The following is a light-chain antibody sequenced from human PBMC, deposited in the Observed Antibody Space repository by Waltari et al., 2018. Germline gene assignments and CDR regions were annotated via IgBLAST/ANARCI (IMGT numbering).Light chain of an antibody. CDR2: RDS. V-gene: IGLV3-27*01. Sequence: SYELTQPSSVSVSPGQTAKIPCSGDILTAKDARWFQQKPGQAPVMLIYRDSERPSGVPERFSGSSSGPTVTLTISGAQDEDEADYYCYSASDDNLIFGGGTKLTVL. J-gene: IGLJ2*01. CDR3: YSASDDNLI. CDR1: ILTAKD.